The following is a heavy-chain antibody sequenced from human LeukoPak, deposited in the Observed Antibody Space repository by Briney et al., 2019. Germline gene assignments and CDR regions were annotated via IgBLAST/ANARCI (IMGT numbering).Heavy chain of an antibody. D-gene: IGHD5-18*01. CDR1: GGTFSSYA. J-gene: IGHJ6*04. Sequence: SVEVSCKASGGTFSSYAISWVRQAPGQGLEWMGGIIPIFGTANYAQKFQGRVTITADESTGTAYMELSSLRSEDTAVYYCASHVRGTAMDPWYYYGMDVWGKGTTVTVSS. CDR2: IIPIFGTA. V-gene: IGHV1-69*13. CDR3: ASHVRGTAMDPWYYYGMDV.